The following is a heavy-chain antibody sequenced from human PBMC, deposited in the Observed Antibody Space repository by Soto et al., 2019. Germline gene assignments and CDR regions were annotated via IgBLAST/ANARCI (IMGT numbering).Heavy chain of an antibody. CDR2: IYYSGST. CDR3: ARWRIAAAGTFGYYYYGMDV. CDR1: CGSITSYH. D-gene: IGHD6-13*01. Sequence: SETLSLTCFVSCGSITSYHWSWIRQFPGKGLEWIGCIYYSGSTYYNPSLKIRVTISVDTSKNQFSLKLSSVTAADTAVYYCARWRIAAAGTFGYYYYGMDVWRQGTTVTVSS. J-gene: IGHJ6*02. V-gene: IGHV4-59*06.